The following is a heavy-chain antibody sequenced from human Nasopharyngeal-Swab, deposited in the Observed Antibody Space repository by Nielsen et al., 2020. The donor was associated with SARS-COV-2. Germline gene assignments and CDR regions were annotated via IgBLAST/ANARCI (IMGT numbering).Heavy chain of an antibody. D-gene: IGHD3-16*02. CDR1: GGSVSGYY. V-gene: IGHV4-59*08. CDR2: IYYSGST. J-gene: IGHJ3*02. CDR3: ARHANYDYVWGSYRPHDAFDI. Sequence: SETLSLTCGVYGGSVSGYYWSWIRQPPGKGLEWIGYIYYSGSTNYNPSLKSRVTISVDTSKNQFSLKLSSVTAADTAVYYCARHANYDYVWGSYRPHDAFDIWGQGTMVTVSS.